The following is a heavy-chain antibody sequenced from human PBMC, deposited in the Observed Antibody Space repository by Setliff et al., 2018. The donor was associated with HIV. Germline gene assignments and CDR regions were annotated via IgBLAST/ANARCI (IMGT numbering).Heavy chain of an antibody. CDR3: ARGLLSGGYWVDQ. Sequence: SETLSLTCHVSGGSISNGGYYWSWIRQHPGTGLEWIAYIYFSGSTYYNPSLKSRVTISLDMSKNQFSLRLSSVTAADTAVYYCARGLLSGGYWVDQWGQGTLVTVSS. V-gene: IGHV4-31*03. D-gene: IGHD2-21*01. J-gene: IGHJ4*02. CDR1: GGSISNGGYY. CDR2: IYFSGST.